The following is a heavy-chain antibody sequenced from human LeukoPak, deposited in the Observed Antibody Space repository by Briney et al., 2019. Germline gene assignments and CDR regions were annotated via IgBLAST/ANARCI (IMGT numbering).Heavy chain of an antibody. CDR3: ARGVNSGYFDY. V-gene: IGHV4-34*01. J-gene: IGHJ4*02. D-gene: IGHD1-26*01. CDR2: INHSGST. CDR1: GGSISSYY. Sequence: PAETLSLTCTVSGGSISSYYWSWIRQPAGKGLEWIGEINHSGSTNYNPSLKSRVTISVDTSKNQFSLKLSSVTAADTAVYYCARGVNSGYFDYCGQGTLVTVSS.